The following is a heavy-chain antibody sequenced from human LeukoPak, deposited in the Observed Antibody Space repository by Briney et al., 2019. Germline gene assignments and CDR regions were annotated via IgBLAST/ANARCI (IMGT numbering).Heavy chain of an antibody. V-gene: IGHV4-34*01. CDR1: GGSFSGYY. CDR2: INHSGST. Sequence: SETLSLTCAVYGGSFSGYYWSWIRQPPGKGLGWIGEINHSGSTNYNPSLKSRVTISVDTSKNQFSLKLSSVTAADTAVYYCARDPSAEGGYVLYYYYMDVWGKGTTVTVSS. J-gene: IGHJ6*03. CDR3: ARDPSAEGGYVLYYYYMDV. D-gene: IGHD5-12*01.